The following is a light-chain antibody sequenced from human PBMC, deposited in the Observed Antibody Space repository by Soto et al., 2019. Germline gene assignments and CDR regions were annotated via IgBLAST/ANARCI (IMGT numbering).Light chain of an antibody. CDR2: SAS. V-gene: IGKV3-15*01. Sequence: EIAMTPSPATLSVSPGERATLSCRASQSISTELAWYQQIPGQPPRLLIYSASTRATGVPARFTGSGSGSEFTLTISGLQSEDFAIYCCQQGHNWPLTFGQGTRLEI. J-gene: IGKJ2*01. CDR3: QQGHNWPLT. CDR1: QSISTE.